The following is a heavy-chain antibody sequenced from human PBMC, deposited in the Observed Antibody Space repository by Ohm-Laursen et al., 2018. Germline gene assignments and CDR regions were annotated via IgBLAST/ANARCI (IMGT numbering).Heavy chain of an antibody. CDR3: ASSPYYHDSNGYYSGYAEYFQD. D-gene: IGHD3-22*01. CDR1: GGTFSSYT. V-gene: IGHV1-69*01. J-gene: IGHJ1*01. Sequence: GSSVKVSCKTSGGTFSSYTISWVRQAPGQGLEWMGGIIPIFGTANYAQKFQGRVTIIADESTSTAYMELSSLRYEDTAVYYCASSPYYHDSNGYYSGYAEYFQDWGQGTLVTVSS. CDR2: IIPIFGTA.